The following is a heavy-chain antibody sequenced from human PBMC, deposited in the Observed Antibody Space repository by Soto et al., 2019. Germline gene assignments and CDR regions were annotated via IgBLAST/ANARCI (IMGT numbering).Heavy chain of an antibody. CDR1: GFTFSSYA. CDR2: ISYDGSNK. CDR3: ARPTTYVLRYFDWLPPDYGMDV. D-gene: IGHD3-9*01. Sequence: LRLSCAASGFTFSSYAMHWVRQAPGKGLEWVAVISYDGSNKYYADSVKGRFTISRDNSKNTLYLQMNSLRAEDTAVYYCARPTTYVLRYFDWLPPDYGMDVWGQGTTVTVSS. V-gene: IGHV3-30-3*01. J-gene: IGHJ6*02.